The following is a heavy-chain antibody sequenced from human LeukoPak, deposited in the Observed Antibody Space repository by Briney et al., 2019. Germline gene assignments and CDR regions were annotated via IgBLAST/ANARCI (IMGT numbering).Heavy chain of an antibody. V-gene: IGHV1-2*02. J-gene: IGHJ4*02. CDR3: ARGVVVVVAATDPYFDY. CDR2: INPNSGGT. CDR1: GYTFTVYY. D-gene: IGHD2-15*01. Sequence: ASVTVSFKASGYTFTVYYMHWVRQAPGQGREWMGWINPNSGGTNYAQKFQGRGTITRDTAISTAYMELSRLRSADTAVYYCARGVVVVVAATDPYFDYWGQGTLVTVSS.